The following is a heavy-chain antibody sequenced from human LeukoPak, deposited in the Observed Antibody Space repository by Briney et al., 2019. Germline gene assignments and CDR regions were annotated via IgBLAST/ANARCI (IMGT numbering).Heavy chain of an antibody. V-gene: IGHV4-59*01. CDR3: ARGGYYDSSGYYYYYYYMDV. CDR1: GGSISSYY. CDR2: IYYSGST. Sequence: SETLSLTCTVSGGSISSYYWSWIRQPPGKGLEWIGYIYYSGSTNYNPSLKSRVTIPVDTSKNQFSLKLSSVTAADTAVYYCARGGYYDSSGYYYYYYYMDVWGKGTTVTVSS. J-gene: IGHJ6*03. D-gene: IGHD3-22*01.